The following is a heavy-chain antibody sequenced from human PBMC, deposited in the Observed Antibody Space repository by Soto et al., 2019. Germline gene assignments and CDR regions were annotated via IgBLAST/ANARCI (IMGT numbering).Heavy chain of an antibody. Sequence: GESLKISCKGSGYSYTSYWIGWLRQRPGSALEWMGIINPADPETNYSPSFQGQVTISADRSTSTGFLQWSSLKASDTAMYYCVRRAEGPPGDGYYCVSLDVWGQGTTVTVAS. D-gene: IGHD1-26*01. CDR2: INPADPET. V-gene: IGHV5-51*01. CDR1: GYSYTSYW. CDR3: VRRAEGPPGDGYYCVSLDV. J-gene: IGHJ6*02.